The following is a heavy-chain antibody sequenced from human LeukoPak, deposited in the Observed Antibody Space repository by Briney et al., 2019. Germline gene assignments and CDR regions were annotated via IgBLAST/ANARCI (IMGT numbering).Heavy chain of an antibody. V-gene: IGHV1-18*01. CDR1: GYTFTSYG. D-gene: IGHD3-16*02. J-gene: IGHJ6*03. CDR2: ISAYNGNT. CDR3: ARDTRPLRRSYRINYYYYYMDV. Sequence: ASVKVSCKASGYTFTSYGISWVRQAPGQGLEWMGWISAYNGNTNYAQKLQGRVTMTTDTSTSTAYMELRSLRSDDTAVYYCARDTRPLRRSYRINYYYYYMDVWGKGTTVTISS.